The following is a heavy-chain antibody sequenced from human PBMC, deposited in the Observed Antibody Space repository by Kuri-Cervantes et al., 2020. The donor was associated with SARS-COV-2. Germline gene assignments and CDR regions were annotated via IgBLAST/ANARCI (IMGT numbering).Heavy chain of an antibody. CDR1: GYTFTGYY. V-gene: IGHV1-2*04. CDR3: ARALVLPAYYYYGMDV. J-gene: IGHJ6*02. CDR2: INPNSGGT. Sequence: ASVKVSCKASGYTFTGYYMHWVRQAPGQGLEWMGWINPNSGGTNYAQKFQGWVTMTRDTSISTAYMELSRLRSDDTAVYYCARALVLPAYYYYGMDVWGQGTTVTVSS.